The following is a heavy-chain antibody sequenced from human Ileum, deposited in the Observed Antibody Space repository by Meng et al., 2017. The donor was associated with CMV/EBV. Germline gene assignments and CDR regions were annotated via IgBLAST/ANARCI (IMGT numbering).Heavy chain of an antibody. V-gene: IGHV3-11*01. D-gene: IGHD3-3*01. CDR2: ICSSCSTI. Sequence: GGSLRLSCAASGFTFSGYYMRWIRQAPGKGLEWVSFICSSCSTIYYADSVKGRFTISRDNDKNSLYLQMNSLRDEDTDVYYFAKSKTYYDFWSGPAGYWGQGTLVTVSS. CDR3: AKSKTYYDFWSGPAGY. J-gene: IGHJ4*02. CDR1: GFTFSGYY.